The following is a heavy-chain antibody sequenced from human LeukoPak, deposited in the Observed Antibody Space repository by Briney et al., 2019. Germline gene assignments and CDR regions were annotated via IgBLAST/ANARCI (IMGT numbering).Heavy chain of an antibody. CDR2: ISYDGSNK. J-gene: IGHJ4*02. Sequence: GGSLRLSCAASGFTLSSYAMHWVRQAPGKGLEWVAVISYDGSNKYYADSVKGRFTISRDNSKNTLYLQMNSLRAEDTAVYYCARDALETYYDILTGYWDIDYWGQGTLVTVSS. D-gene: IGHD3-9*01. V-gene: IGHV3-30*04. CDR3: ARDALETYYDILTGYWDIDY. CDR1: GFTLSSYA.